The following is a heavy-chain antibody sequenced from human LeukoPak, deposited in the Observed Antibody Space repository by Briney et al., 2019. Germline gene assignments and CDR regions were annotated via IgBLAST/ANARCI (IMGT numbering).Heavy chain of an antibody. D-gene: IGHD3-22*01. CDR3: ARSYYYDSNGYYCDY. J-gene: IGHJ4*02. CDR1: GGTFSSYA. CDR2: IIPIFGTA. V-gene: IGHV1-69*13. Sequence: SVKVSCKASGGTFSSYAISWVRQAPGQGLEWMGGIIPIFGTANYAQKFQGRDTITADESTSTAYMELSSLRSEDTAVYYCARSYYYDSNGYYCDYWGQGTLVTVSS.